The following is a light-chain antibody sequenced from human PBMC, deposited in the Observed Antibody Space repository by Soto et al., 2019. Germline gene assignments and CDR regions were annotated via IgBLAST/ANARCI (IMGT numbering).Light chain of an antibody. Sequence: DIQMTQSPATLSASVGDRVTITCRASQIVHSWLAWYQQKPGKAPKLLIFDASRLASAVPSRFSGSASGTEFTLTISRLQPDDFATYYCQQYDNYPLTFGSGTKVEIK. CDR2: DAS. V-gene: IGKV1-5*01. J-gene: IGKJ4*01. CDR1: QIVHSW. CDR3: QQYDNYPLT.